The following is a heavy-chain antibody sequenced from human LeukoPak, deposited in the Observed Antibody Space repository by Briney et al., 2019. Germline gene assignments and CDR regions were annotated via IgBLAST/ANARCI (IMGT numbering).Heavy chain of an antibody. D-gene: IGHD4-11*01. CDR2: ISYDGNTI. V-gene: IGHV3-30-3*01. CDR3: ARSGGLQKFDY. CDR1: EFTFSNYA. Sequence: GGSLRLSCAASEFTFSNYAVHWVRQAPGKGLQWVAVISYDGNTIHYADSVKGRFTISRDTSKNTLYLQMNSLRIEDTAVYYCARSGGLQKFDYWGQGTLVTVSS. J-gene: IGHJ4*02.